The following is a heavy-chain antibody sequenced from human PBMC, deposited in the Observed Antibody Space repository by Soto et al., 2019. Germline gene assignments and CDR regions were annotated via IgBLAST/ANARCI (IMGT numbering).Heavy chain of an antibody. CDR1: GFTFSSYS. CDR3: ARVPYDSSGYYYGGDAFDI. V-gene: IGHV3-48*02. Sequence: GGSLRLSCAASGFTFSSYSMNWVRQAPGKGLEWVSSISSSSSTIYYADSVKGRFTISRDNAKNSLYLQMNSLRDEDTAVYYCARVPYDSSGYYYGGDAFDIWGQGTMVTVSS. CDR2: ISSSSSTI. J-gene: IGHJ3*02. D-gene: IGHD3-22*01.